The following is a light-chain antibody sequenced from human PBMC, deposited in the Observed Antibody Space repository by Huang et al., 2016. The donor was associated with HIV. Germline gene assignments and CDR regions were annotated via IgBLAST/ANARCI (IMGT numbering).Light chain of an antibody. J-gene: IGKJ4*01. Sequence: EIVLTQSPVTLSLSPGDRATLSCMASQSIGTYLAWYQQKSGQAPRLLIYDVSNRAAGVPARFSASGSETDFTLTIASLDPDDFAIYHCQQRSKWPLTFGGGTKVEMK. CDR3: QQRSKWPLT. V-gene: IGKV3-11*01. CDR1: QSIGTY. CDR2: DVS.